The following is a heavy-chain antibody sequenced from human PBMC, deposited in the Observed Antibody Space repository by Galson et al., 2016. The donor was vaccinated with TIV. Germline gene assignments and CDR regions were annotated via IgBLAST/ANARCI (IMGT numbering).Heavy chain of an antibody. CDR1: GGFISSHD. D-gene: IGHD2-21*01. J-gene: IGHJ6*03. Sequence: TLSLTCTVSGGFISSHDWSWIRQPPGKGLEWIGYVNYSGRTNYNPSLKSRVTISVDTSKNQFSLKLSSVTAADTAVYYCAREANCGDDCYSTEGFHYYYMDVWGKGTTVTVSS. CDR3: AREANCGDDCYSTEGFHYYYMDV. V-gene: IGHV4-59*11. CDR2: VNYSGRT.